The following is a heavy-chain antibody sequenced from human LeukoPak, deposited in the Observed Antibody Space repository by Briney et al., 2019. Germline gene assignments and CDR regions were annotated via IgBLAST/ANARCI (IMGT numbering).Heavy chain of an antibody. CDR2: IRSKTDGGTT. D-gene: IGHD3-22*01. J-gene: IGHJ4*02. CDR3: AKDYSDSSGYFRVPHVFDF. V-gene: IGHV3-15*01. Sequence: GGSLRLSCAASGFTFNNAWMTWVRQAPGKGLEWVGRIRSKTDGGTTDYAAPVKGRFTISRDDSKYTLYLQMNSLRAEDTAVYYCAKDYSDSSGYFRVPHVFDFWGQGTLVTVSS. CDR1: GFTFNNAW.